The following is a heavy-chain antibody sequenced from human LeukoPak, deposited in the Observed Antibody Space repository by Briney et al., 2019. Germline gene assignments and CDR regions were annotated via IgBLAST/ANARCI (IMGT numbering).Heavy chain of an antibody. CDR3: ARWYSHGHYFDY. D-gene: IGHD1-26*01. Sequence: PSETLSLTCTVSGGSIRNYYWNWIRQPPGKGPEWIGYTSDSGHTDYNPSLKSRVTISVDLSKNQFSLKLTSATAADTAVYYCARWYSHGHYFDYWGPGALVTVSS. J-gene: IGHJ4*02. V-gene: IGHV4-59*01. CDR1: GGSIRNYY. CDR2: TSDSGHT.